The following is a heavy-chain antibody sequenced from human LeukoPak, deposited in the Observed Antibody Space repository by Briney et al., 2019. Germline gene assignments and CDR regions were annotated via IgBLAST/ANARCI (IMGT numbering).Heavy chain of an antibody. CDR3: ASRHSKQQPYYYYMDI. Sequence: PSETLSLTCTVSGDSISSGSYYWSWIRQPAGKGLEWIGRIYSNGDTKFNPSLKSRVTISLDMSKNQFSLKLSSATAADTAVYYCASRHSKQQPYYYYMDIWGKGTTVTVSS. V-gene: IGHV4-61*02. CDR1: GDSISSGSYY. D-gene: IGHD6-13*01. CDR2: IYSNGDT. J-gene: IGHJ6*03.